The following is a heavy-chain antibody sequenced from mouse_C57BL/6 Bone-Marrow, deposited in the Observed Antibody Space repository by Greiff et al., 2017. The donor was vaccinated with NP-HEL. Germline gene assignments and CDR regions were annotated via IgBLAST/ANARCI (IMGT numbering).Heavy chain of an antibody. Sequence: VQLVESGPELVKPGASVKISCKASGYAFSSSWMNWVKQRPGKGLEWIGRIYPGDGDTNYNGKFKGKATLTADKSSSTAYMQLSSLTSEDSAVYFCAKNTAQATDYWGQGTTLTVSS. CDR3: AKNTAQATDY. D-gene: IGHD3-2*02. V-gene: IGHV1-82*01. CDR1: GYAFSSSW. CDR2: IYPGDGDT. J-gene: IGHJ2*01.